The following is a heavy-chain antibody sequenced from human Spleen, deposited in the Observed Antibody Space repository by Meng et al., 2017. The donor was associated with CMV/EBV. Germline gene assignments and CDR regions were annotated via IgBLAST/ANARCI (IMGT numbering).Heavy chain of an antibody. CDR3: ARKKRGYSYAFDY. V-gene: IGHV4-34*01. CDR1: GGPFSGYY. D-gene: IGHD5-18*01. Sequence: CDFYGGPFSGYYWSWLRQPPGKGLEWIGEINHSGSTNYNPSLKSRVTISVDTSKNQFSLKLSSVTAADTAVYYCARKKRGYSYAFDYWGQGTLVTVSS. J-gene: IGHJ4*02. CDR2: INHSGST.